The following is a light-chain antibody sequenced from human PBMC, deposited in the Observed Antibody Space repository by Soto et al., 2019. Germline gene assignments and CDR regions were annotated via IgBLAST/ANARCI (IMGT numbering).Light chain of an antibody. J-gene: IGKJ1*01. Sequence: AIQMPQSPSSLSASVGDRVTITCRASQDIRNDLGWYQQKPGKTPKLLIFAASSLQSGVPSRFSGSGSGTDFTLTLSSLQPEDFATYYCLQDFNYPWTFGQGTKVEIQ. V-gene: IGKV1-6*01. CDR2: AAS. CDR1: QDIRND. CDR3: LQDFNYPWT.